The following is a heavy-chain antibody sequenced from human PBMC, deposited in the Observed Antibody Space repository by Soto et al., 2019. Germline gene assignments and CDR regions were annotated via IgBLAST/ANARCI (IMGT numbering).Heavy chain of an antibody. CDR1: GFTFSSYW. CDR2: INSDVSST. J-gene: IGHJ4*02. V-gene: IGHV3-74*01. CDR3: QRDRASPFDY. Sequence: GGSLRLSCAASGFTFSSYWMHWVRQAPGKGLVWVSRINSDVSSTSYADSVKGRFTISRDNAKNTLYLQMKSLRAEDKAVHYCQRDRASPFDYWGQGTLVTVSS. D-gene: IGHD3-10*01.